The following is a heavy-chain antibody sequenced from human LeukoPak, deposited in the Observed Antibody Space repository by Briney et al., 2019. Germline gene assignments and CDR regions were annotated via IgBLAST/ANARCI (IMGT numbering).Heavy chain of an antibody. CDR2: ITGIGRL. Sequence: PGGSLRLSCAASRFTFSSYVMSWVRQAPGEGLECVSDITGIGRLYYADSVKGRFTISREDSKNTLYLQMNSLRAEDTAIYYCAKVSGRIQIWPQPFGDGMDVWGQGTTVTVSS. CDR1: RFTFSSYV. V-gene: IGHV3-23*01. CDR3: AKVSGRIQIWPQPFGDGMDV. J-gene: IGHJ6*02. D-gene: IGHD5-18*01.